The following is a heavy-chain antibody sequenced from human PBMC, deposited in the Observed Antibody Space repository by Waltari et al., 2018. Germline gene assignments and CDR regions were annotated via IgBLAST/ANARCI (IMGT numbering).Heavy chain of an antibody. CDR2: IVPVLGLP. CDR1: GGTFSSST. J-gene: IGHJ3*01. Sequence: QVQLVQSGAEVKKPGSSVKVSCKASGGTFSSSTVTWVRQAPGQGLDRMGRIVPVLGLPYYAPSFQGRGTISADESTSTVYMELRSLTFEDSAVYYCATSQSGTYYDAIVVWGQGTKVT. CDR3: ATSQSGTYYDAIVV. V-gene: IGHV1-69*02. D-gene: IGHD1-26*01.